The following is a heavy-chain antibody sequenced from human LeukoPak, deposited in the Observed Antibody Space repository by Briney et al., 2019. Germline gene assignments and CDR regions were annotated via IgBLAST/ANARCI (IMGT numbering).Heavy chain of an antibody. CDR1: GFTFSSYG. V-gene: IGHV3-15*01. D-gene: IGHD6-13*01. Sequence: GGSLRLSCAASGFTFSSYGMHWVRQAPGKGLEWVGRIKSKTDGGTTDYAAPVKGRFTISRDDSKNTLYLQMNSLKTEDTAVYYCTTALLPRSIAAADTTLDYWGQGTLVTVSS. CDR2: IKSKTDGGTT. CDR3: TTALLPRSIAAADTTLDY. J-gene: IGHJ4*02.